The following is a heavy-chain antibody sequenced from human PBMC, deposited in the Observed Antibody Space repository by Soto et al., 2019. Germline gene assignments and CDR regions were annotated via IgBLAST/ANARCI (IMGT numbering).Heavy chain of an antibody. CDR2: INPDGSTT. V-gene: IGHV3-74*01. J-gene: IGHJ4*02. Sequence: EVQLVESGGGLVQPGGSLRLSCAASGFTFSSYWMHWVRQAPGKGLLWVSRINPDGSTTSYADSVKGRFPISRDSAKDTLDLQMNSLRAEDTAVDYCARVASVSYYFEYWGQGTLVTVSS. CDR3: ARVASVSYYFEY. CDR1: GFTFSSYW.